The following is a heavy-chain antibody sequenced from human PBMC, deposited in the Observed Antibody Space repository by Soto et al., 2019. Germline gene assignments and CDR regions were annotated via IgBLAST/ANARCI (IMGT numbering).Heavy chain of an antibody. CDR2: IFYRGAF. V-gene: IGHV4-31*03. CDR3: ARHSNQWLEDFDY. Sequence: SETLSLTCTVSGGSISSDSSYWSWIRQRPGMGLEWIGYIFYRGAFYYTPSLRGRVMILVDTSKNHFTLRLSSVTAADTAVYYCARHSNQWLEDFDYWGQGTLVTVSS. D-gene: IGHD6-19*01. CDR1: GGSISSDSSY. J-gene: IGHJ4*02.